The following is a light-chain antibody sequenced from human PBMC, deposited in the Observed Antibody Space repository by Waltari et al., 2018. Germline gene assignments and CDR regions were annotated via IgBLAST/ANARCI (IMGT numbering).Light chain of an antibody. CDR2: GAS. J-gene: IGKJ1*01. Sequence: EIVMTQSPATLSVSPGERATLSCRASQSLSSNLAWYQQKPGQAPRLLIYGASTRATGIPARFGGSGSGTEFTLTISSLQSEDFAVYYCQQYNDWLWTFGQGTKVEIK. CDR1: QSLSSN. V-gene: IGKV3-15*01. CDR3: QQYNDWLWT.